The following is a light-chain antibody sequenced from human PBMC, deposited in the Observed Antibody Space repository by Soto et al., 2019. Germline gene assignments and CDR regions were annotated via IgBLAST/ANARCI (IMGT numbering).Light chain of an antibody. V-gene: IGLV2-23*02. Sequence: QSALTQPASMSGSPGQSITISCTGTSSDVGLYNLVSWYQHLTGKAPKLIIYEVNERPSGISDRFSGSKSGNTASLTISGLRDEDEADYYCCSYVGSSILMFGGGTKLTVL. J-gene: IGLJ3*02. CDR1: SSDVGLYNL. CDR3: CSYVGSSILM. CDR2: EVN.